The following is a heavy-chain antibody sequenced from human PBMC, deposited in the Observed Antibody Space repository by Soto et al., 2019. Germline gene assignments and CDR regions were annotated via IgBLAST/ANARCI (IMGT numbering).Heavy chain of an antibody. J-gene: IGHJ5*02. CDR2: IYHSVST. Sequence: PAETLSLTCAVSGGSISSSNWWIWVRQPPGKGLEWIGEIYHSVSTNYNPSLKSRVTISVDKSKNQFSLKLSSVTAADTAVYYCASMYSSSWSNWFDPWGQGPLVTVST. CDR3: ASMYSSSWSNWFDP. CDR1: GGSISSSNW. V-gene: IGHV4-4*02. D-gene: IGHD6-13*01.